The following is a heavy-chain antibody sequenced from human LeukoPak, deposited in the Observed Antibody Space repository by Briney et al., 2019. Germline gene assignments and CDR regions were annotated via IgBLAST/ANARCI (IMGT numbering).Heavy chain of an antibody. CDR3: ARGFRYSGYTFDY. D-gene: IGHD5-12*01. CDR2: IYYSGST. Sequence: SETLSVTCTVSGGSISSYYWSWIRQPPGKGLEWIGYIYYSGSTNYNPSLKSRVTISVDTSKNQFSLKLSSVTAADTAVYYCARGFRYSGYTFDYWGQGTLVTVSS. CDR1: GGSISSYY. V-gene: IGHV4-59*01. J-gene: IGHJ4*02.